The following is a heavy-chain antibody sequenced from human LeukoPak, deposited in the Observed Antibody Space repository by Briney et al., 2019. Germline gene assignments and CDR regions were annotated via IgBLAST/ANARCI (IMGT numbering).Heavy chain of an antibody. D-gene: IGHD2-21*02. CDR1: GFTFSDYY. J-gene: IGHJ4*02. Sequence: TTGGSLRLSCAASGFTFSDYYMSWIRQAPGKGLEWVSYISSSSSYTNYADSVKGRFTISRDNAKNSLYLQMNSLRAEDTAVYYCARLSGRDPGAYWGQGTLVTVSS. CDR2: ISSSSSYT. CDR3: ARLSGRDPGAY. V-gene: IGHV3-11*03.